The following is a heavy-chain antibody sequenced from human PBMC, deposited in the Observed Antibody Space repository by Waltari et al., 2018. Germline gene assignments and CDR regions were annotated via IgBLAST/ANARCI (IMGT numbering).Heavy chain of an antibody. CDR3: ARTGDILTGYCLLDY. D-gene: IGHD3-9*01. J-gene: IGHJ4*02. CDR1: GGTFSSYA. CDR2: IIPILGIA. V-gene: IGHV1-69*04. Sequence: QVQLVQSGAEVKKPGSSVKVSCKASGGTFSSYAISWVRQAPGQGLEWMGWIIPILGIANYAQKFQGRVTITADESTSTAYMELSSLRSEDTAVYYCARTGDILTGYCLLDYWGQGTLVTVSS.